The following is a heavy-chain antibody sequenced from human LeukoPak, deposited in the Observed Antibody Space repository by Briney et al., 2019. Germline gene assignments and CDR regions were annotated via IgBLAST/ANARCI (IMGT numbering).Heavy chain of an antibody. CDR3: ARSAYSRSSIYYYSMDV. Sequence: GGSLRLSCAASGFTFSSYAMHWVRQAPGKGLEWVAVISYDGINKYYADSVKGRFTISRDNSKNTLYLQMNSLRAEDTAVYYCARSAYSRSSIYYYSMDVWGKGTTVTVSS. D-gene: IGHD6-6*01. CDR1: GFTFSSYA. V-gene: IGHV3-30-3*01. J-gene: IGHJ6*03. CDR2: ISYDGINK.